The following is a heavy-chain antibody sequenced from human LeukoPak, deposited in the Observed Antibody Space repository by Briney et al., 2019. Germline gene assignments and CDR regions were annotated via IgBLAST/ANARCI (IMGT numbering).Heavy chain of an antibody. CDR3: ARGAELFENYYYYGMDV. CDR2: IYTSGST. Sequence: SQTLSLTCTVSGGSISSYYWSWIRQPAGKGLEWIGRIYTSGSTNYNPSLKSRVTMSVDTSKNQFSLKLSSVTAADTAVYYCARGAELFENYYYYGMDVWGQGTTVTVSS. V-gene: IGHV4-4*07. D-gene: IGHD3-10*01. CDR1: GGSISSYY. J-gene: IGHJ6*02.